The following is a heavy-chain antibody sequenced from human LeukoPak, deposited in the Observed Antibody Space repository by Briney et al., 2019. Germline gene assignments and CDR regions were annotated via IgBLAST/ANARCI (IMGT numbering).Heavy chain of an antibody. CDR2: IDTAGDT. CDR3: AREPPAPGFWYFDL. D-gene: IGHD6-13*01. Sequence: GGSLRLSCVASGFTFSSSDMHWVRQTTGKGLEWVSGIDTAGDTCYPGSVEGRFTISRENGKNSLYLQMDSLRAGDTAVYYCAREPPAPGFWYFDLWGRGTLVTVSS. J-gene: IGHJ2*01. CDR1: GFTFSSSD. V-gene: IGHV3-13*01.